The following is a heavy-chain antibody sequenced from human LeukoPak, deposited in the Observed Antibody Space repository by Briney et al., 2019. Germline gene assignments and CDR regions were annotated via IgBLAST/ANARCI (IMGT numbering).Heavy chain of an antibody. CDR1: RFTFGDYA. CDR3: ARVNYFSDY. Sequence: PGGSLRLSCTTSRFTFGDYAMSWFRQAPGKGLEWVGFIRSVNYGGAVEYAASVKGRFTISRDNAKNSLYLHMNSLRAEDTAVYYCARVNYFSDYWGQGTLVTVSS. V-gene: IGHV3-49*03. D-gene: IGHD1-7*01. J-gene: IGHJ4*02. CDR2: IRSVNYGGAV.